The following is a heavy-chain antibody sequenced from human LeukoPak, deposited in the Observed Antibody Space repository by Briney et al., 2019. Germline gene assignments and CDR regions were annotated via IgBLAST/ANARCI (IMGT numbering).Heavy chain of an antibody. V-gene: IGHV1-69*06. CDR2: IIPIFGTA. CDR3: ARAPQSTYYDSSGYYDY. J-gene: IGHJ4*02. Sequence: GASVKVSCKASGGTFSSYAISWVRQAPGQGFEWMGGIIPIFGTANYAQKFQGRVTITADKSTSTAYMELSSLRSEDTAVYYCARAPQSTYYDSSGYYDYWGQGTLVTVSS. CDR1: GGTFSSYA. D-gene: IGHD3-22*01.